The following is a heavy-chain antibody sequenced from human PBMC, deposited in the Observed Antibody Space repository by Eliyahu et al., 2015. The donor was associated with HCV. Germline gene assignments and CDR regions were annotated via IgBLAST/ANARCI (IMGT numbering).Heavy chain of an antibody. V-gene: IGHV3-9*01. CDR3: AKSGTYSSSSGWFDP. CDR2: ISWNSGNV. D-gene: IGHD6-6*01. Sequence: EVQLVESGGDVVQPGRSLRLSCAASGFAFKGYAMHWVRQVPGKGVGWVSGISWNSGNVGYADSVKGRFTISRDNAKNSLYLQMNSLTAEDTALYYCAKSGTYSSSSGWFDPWGQGTLVTVSS. J-gene: IGHJ5*02. CDR1: GFAFKGYA.